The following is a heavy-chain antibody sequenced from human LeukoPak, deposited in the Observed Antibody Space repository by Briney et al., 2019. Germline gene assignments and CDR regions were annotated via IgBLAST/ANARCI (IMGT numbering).Heavy chain of an antibody. Sequence: GGSLRLSCAASGFTFSSYSMNWVRQAPGKGLEWVSSISSSSSSYIYYADSVKGRFTISRDNAKNSLYLQMNSLRDEDTAVYYCAREVVPAASAGPYYYYGMDVWGQGTTVTVSS. J-gene: IGHJ6*02. CDR2: ISSSSSSYI. V-gene: IGHV3-21*01. CDR1: GFTFSSYS. CDR3: AREVVPAASAGPYYYYGMDV. D-gene: IGHD2-2*01.